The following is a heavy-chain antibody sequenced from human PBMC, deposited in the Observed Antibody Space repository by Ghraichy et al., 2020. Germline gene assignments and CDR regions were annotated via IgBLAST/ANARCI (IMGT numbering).Heavy chain of an antibody. Sequence: ASVKVSCKVSGYTLTELSMHWVRQAPGKGLEWMGGFDPEDGETIYAQKFQGRVTMTEDTSTDTAYMELSSLRSEDTAVYYCATGRGGCPSLAYCGGDFWNWFDPWGQGTLVTVSS. CDR2: FDPEDGET. CDR3: ATGRGGCPSLAYCGGDFWNWFDP. J-gene: IGHJ5*02. V-gene: IGHV1-24*01. D-gene: IGHD2-21*02. CDR1: GYTLTELS.